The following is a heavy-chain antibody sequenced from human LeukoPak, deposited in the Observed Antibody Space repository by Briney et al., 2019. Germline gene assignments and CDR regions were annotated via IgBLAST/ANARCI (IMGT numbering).Heavy chain of an antibody. J-gene: IGHJ3*02. CDR2: ISSSSSYI. D-gene: IGHD4-17*01. CDR1: GFTFSSYN. V-gene: IGHV3-21*01. CDR3: ATIDYGAFDI. Sequence: GGSLRLSCVASGFTFSSYNMNWVRQAPGKGLEWVSSISSSSSYIYYADSVKGRFTISRDNAKNSLYLQMNSLRAEDTAVYHCATIDYGAFDIWGQGTMVTVSS.